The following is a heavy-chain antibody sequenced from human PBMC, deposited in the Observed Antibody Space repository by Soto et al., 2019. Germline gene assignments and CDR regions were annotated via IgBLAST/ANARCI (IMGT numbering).Heavy chain of an antibody. CDR3: PRGTDYVWGSYRNTDGRHVFDI. Sequence: ASVKVSCKSSGYSFTSYGISWVRQAPGQGLEWMGWISAYNGNTNYAQKLQGRVTMTTDTSTSTAYMELRSLRSDDTAVYYCPRGTDYVWGSYRNTDGRHVFDIWG. V-gene: IGHV1-18*01. CDR2: ISAYNGNT. J-gene: IGHJ3*02. D-gene: IGHD3-16*02. CDR1: GYSFTSYG.